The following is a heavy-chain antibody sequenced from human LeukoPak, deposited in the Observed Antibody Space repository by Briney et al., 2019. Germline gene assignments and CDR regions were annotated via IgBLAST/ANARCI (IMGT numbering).Heavy chain of an antibody. CDR3: AKERQHSC. J-gene: IGHJ4*02. CDR2: ISYDGSNK. V-gene: IGHV3-30*18. Sequence: GGSLRLSCAASGFTFSSYGMHWVRQAPGKGLEWVAVISYDGSNKYYADSVKGRFTISRDNSKNTLYLEMNSLRAEDTAIYYCAKERQHSCWGRGTLVTVSS. CDR1: GFTFSSYG. D-gene: IGHD2-2*01.